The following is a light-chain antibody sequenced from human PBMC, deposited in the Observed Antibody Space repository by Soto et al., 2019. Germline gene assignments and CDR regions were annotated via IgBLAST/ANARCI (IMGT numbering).Light chain of an antibody. CDR1: SSDVGGYDY. J-gene: IGLJ1*01. Sequence: QSALTQPASVSGSPGQSIAISCTGTSSDVGGYDYVSWYQQQPDEAPKLMIYEVTKRPSGVSNRFSGSKSGNTASLTISGLQSEDEADYYCSSHTSGSTRVFGTGTKVTVL. CDR3: SSHTSGSTRV. CDR2: EVT. V-gene: IGLV2-14*01.